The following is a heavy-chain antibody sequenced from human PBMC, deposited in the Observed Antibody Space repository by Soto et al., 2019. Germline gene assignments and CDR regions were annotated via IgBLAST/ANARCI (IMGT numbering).Heavy chain of an antibody. D-gene: IGHD3-10*01. CDR3: ARDLGMLRGVISAYYFDY. Sequence: QVQLVQSGAEVKKPGSSVKVSCKASGGTFSSYAISWVRQAPGQGLEWMGGIIPIFGTANYAQKFQGRVTITADESTSTAYMELSSLRSEDTAVYYCARDLGMLRGVISAYYFDYWGQGTLVTVSS. CDR2: IIPIFGTA. V-gene: IGHV1-69*01. CDR1: GGTFSSYA. J-gene: IGHJ4*02.